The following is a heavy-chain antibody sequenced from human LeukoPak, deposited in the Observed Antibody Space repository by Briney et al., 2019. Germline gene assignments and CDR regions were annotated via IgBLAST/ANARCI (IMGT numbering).Heavy chain of an antibody. D-gene: IGHD6-13*01. J-gene: IGHJ4*02. Sequence: GGSLRLSCLTSGFTLSTNAMTWVRQAPGKGLEWVSGISGSGGSTHYADSVRGRFTISRDNSKNTLYLQMNSLRAEDTAVYYCAKEITDSNSLTFEHWGQGTLVTVSS. CDR3: AKEITDSNSLTFEH. CDR2: ISGSGGST. CDR1: GFTLSTNA. V-gene: IGHV3-23*01.